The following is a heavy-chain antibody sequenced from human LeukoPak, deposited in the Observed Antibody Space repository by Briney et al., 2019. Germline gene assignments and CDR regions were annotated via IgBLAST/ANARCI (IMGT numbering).Heavy chain of an antibody. V-gene: IGHV5-51*01. J-gene: IGHJ4*02. D-gene: IGHD2-8*02. CDR2: IYPGDSDT. CDR3: ARGPYCTGANCPFDY. Sequence: GESLKISCKGSGYRFTVYWIGWVRQMPGKGLEWMGIIYPGDSDTRYSPSFQGQVTISADKSISTAYLQWSSLRASDTAMYYCARGPYCTGANCPFDYWGQGTLVTVSS. CDR1: GYRFTVYW.